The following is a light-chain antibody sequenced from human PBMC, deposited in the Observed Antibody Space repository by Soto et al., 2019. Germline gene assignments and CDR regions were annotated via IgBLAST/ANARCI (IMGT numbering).Light chain of an antibody. CDR3: QQYQNWPLIT. V-gene: IGKV3-15*01. J-gene: IGKJ5*01. CDR2: GAS. CDR1: QSVSSN. Sequence: EIVMTQSPGTLSVSPGERVTFSCMASQSVSSNLSWYQQKPGQTPRLLVYGASTRATGIPDRFSGSGSGTEFTLTISSLQSEDFADYYCQQYQNWPLITFGQGTRLEI.